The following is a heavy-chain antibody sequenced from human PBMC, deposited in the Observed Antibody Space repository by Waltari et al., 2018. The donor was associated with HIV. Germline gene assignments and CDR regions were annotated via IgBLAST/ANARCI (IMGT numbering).Heavy chain of an antibody. V-gene: IGHV4-4*07. CDR1: GGSITSYY. CDR3: ARTSCTSTSCPKSDTFDI. CDR2: IYSSGST. Sequence: QVQLHESGPGLVKSSETLSLTCTVPGGSITSYYWVWNRPPHGKGLEWIGRIYSSGSTSYNPSLKSRVTMSVDTSKNQISLNLTSVTAADTAVYSCARTSCTSTSCPKSDTFDIWGRGTMVTVSS. J-gene: IGHJ3*02. D-gene: IGHD2-2*01.